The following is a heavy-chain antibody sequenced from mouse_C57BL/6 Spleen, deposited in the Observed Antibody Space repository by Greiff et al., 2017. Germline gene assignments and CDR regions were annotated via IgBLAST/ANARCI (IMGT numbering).Heavy chain of an antibody. Sequence: EVQGVESGGGLVKPGGSLKLSCAASGFTFSSYAMSWVRQTPEKRLEWVATISDGGSYTYYPDNVKGRFTISRDNAKNNLYLQMSHLKSEDTAMYYCARDYYGSSYYFDYWGQGTTLTGSS. CDR3: ARDYYGSSYYFDY. J-gene: IGHJ2*01. D-gene: IGHD1-1*01. CDR1: GFTFSSYA. CDR2: ISDGGSYT. V-gene: IGHV5-4*01.